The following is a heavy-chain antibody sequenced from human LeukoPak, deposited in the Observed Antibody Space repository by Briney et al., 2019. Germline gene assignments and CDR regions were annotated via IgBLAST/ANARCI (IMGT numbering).Heavy chain of an antibody. V-gene: IGHV3-7*01. CDR2: IRQDGNEI. CDR3: ATLNWDDGVVCGFDR. D-gene: IGHD2-2*01. Sequence: GGSLRLSCAASGFSFRNSWMSWVRQAPGKGLEWVANIRQDGNEIYYMDSVKGRFTISRDNAKKSLYLQMNLLRAEDAAVYYCATLNWDDGVVCGFDRWGQGILVTVSS. CDR1: GFSFRNSW. J-gene: IGHJ5*02.